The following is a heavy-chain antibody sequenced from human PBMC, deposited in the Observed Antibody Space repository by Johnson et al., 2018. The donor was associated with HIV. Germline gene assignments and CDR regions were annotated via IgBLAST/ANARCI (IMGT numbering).Heavy chain of an antibody. Sequence: VQLVESGGGLVQPGGSLRLSCAASGFTFSSYWMSWVRQAPGKGLEWVANIKQDGSEKNYVDSVKGRFTISRDNAKNSLYLQMNSLRPEDTAVYFCARDSISCYSCAFDMWGQGTMVTVSS. V-gene: IGHV3-7*03. D-gene: IGHD2-2*01. CDR3: ARDSISCYSCAFDM. CDR2: IKQDGSEK. J-gene: IGHJ3*02. CDR1: GFTFSSYW.